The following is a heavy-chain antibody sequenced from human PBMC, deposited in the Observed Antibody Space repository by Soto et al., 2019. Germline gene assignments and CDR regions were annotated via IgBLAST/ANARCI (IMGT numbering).Heavy chain of an antibody. J-gene: IGHJ6*03. CDR2: ISSYSTDI. CDR1: GFTFSGPS. Sequence: AGGALRPSCAAPGFTFSGPSMNWVRPAPGEWLEWVSYISSYSTDISYADSVRGRFTISRDNAKSALFLQVNGLRAEDTAVYYCARVSCCGLDHYYYMDVWGKGTTVTVSS. CDR3: ARVSCCGLDHYYYMDV. D-gene: IGHD1-1*01. V-gene: IGHV3-48*01.